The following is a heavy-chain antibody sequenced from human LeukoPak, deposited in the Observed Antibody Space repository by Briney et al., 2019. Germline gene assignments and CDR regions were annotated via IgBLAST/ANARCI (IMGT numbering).Heavy chain of an antibody. CDR2: IYYSGST. CDR1: GGSISSYY. CDR3: ARALGQQLADY. V-gene: IGHV4-59*01. J-gene: IGHJ4*02. Sequence: PSETLSLTCTVSGGSISSYYRSWIRQPPGKGLEWIGYIYYSGSTNYNPSLKSRVTISVDTSKNQFSLKLSSVTAADTAVYYCARALGQQLADYWGQGTLITVSS. D-gene: IGHD6-13*01.